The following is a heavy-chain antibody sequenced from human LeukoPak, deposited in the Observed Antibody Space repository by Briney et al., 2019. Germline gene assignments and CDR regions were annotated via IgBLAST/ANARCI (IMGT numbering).Heavy chain of an antibody. CDR3: AKDIGLSGWSFDY. J-gene: IGHJ4*02. CDR1: GFTFSSYA. CDR2: ISGSGGST. V-gene: IGHV3-23*01. D-gene: IGHD6-19*01. Sequence: GGSLRLSCAASGFTFSSYAMSWVRQAPGKGLEWVSAISGSGGSTYYADSVKGRFTISRDNSKNTLYLQMNSLRAEDTAVYYYAKDIGLSGWSFDYWGRGTLVTVSS.